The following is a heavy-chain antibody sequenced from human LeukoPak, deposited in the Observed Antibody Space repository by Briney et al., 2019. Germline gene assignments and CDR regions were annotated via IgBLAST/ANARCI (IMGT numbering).Heavy chain of an antibody. CDR3: AKDLHPYGGQLDY. CDR1: GFTFSSYA. V-gene: IGHV3-23*01. J-gene: IGHJ4*02. Sequence: GGSLRLSCAVSGFTFSSYAMSWVRQAPGEGLGWVSSISGSGGSTYYADSVKGRFTIARDNSKNTLYLQMNSLRAEDTAVYYCAKDLHPYGGQLDYWGQGTLVTVSS. D-gene: IGHD4-23*01. CDR2: ISGSGGST.